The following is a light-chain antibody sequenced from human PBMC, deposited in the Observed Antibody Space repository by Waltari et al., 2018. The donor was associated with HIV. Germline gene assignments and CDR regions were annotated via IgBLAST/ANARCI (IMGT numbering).Light chain of an antibody. Sequence: YELTHAPSVSVSPGQTSRITCFVETLASQYTYWYQQKPGQATVVVRYKDSERPSGIPERFSGYSSGTTVTLTISGVQAEDEADYYCQSADYSGVWVFGGGTKLTVL. J-gene: IGLJ3*02. CDR2: KDS. CDR1: TLASQY. CDR3: QSADYSGVWV. V-gene: IGLV3-25*03.